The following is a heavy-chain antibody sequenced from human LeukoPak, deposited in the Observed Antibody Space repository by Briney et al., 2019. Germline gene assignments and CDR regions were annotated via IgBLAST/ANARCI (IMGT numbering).Heavy chain of an antibody. Sequence: SVKVSCKASGGTFSSYAISWGRQAPGQGLELMGGIIPIFGTANYAQKFQGRVTITADESTSTAYMELSSLRSEDTAVYYCASYDSGNSRFDYWGQGTLVTVSS. CDR1: GGTFSSYA. CDR3: ASYDSGNSRFDY. J-gene: IGHJ4*02. V-gene: IGHV1-69*13. D-gene: IGHD4-11*01. CDR2: IIPIFGTA.